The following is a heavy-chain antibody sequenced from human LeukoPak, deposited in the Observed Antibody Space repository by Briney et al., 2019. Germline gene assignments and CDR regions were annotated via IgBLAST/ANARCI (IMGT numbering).Heavy chain of an antibody. CDR2: ISGSGGST. D-gene: IGHD3-10*01. V-gene: IGHV3-23*01. Sequence: GGSLRLSCAASGVPLSNYAMSWVRQAPGKGLEWVSDISGSGGSTYYADSVKGRFTISRDNSKNTLYLQMKSLRAEDTAVYYCAKKVGEYFDYWGQGTLVTVSS. CDR1: GVPLSNYA. CDR3: AKKVGEYFDY. J-gene: IGHJ4*02.